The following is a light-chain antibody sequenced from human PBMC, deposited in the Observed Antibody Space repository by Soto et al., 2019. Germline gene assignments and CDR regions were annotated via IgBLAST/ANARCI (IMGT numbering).Light chain of an antibody. CDR2: AAS. Sequence: AIRMNHSPSSFSASTGDRVTITFRASQGISSYLAWYQQKPGKAPKLLIYAASTLQSGVPSRFSGSGSGTDFTLTISCLQSEDFATYYCQQYNTFWTFGPGTKVDI. CDR3: QQYNTFWT. J-gene: IGKJ1*01. CDR1: QGISSY. V-gene: IGKV1-8*01.